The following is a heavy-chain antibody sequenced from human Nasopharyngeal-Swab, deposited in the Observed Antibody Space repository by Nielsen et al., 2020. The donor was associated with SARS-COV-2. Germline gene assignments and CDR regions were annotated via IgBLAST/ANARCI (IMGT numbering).Heavy chain of an antibody. J-gene: IGHJ4*02. D-gene: IGHD3-10*01. CDR2: INSDGSST. CDR3: ARGLRILWFGEEDYFDY. CDR1: GFTFSSYW. Sequence: GESLKTSCAASGFTFSSYWMHWVRQAPGKGLVWVSRINSDGSSTSYADSVKGRFTISRDNAKNTLYLQMNSLRAEDTAVYYCARGLRILWFGEEDYFDYWGQGTLVTVSS. V-gene: IGHV3-74*01.